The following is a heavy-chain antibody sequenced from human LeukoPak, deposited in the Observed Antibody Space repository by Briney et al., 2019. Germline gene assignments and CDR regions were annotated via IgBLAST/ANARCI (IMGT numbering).Heavy chain of an antibody. D-gene: IGHD2-2*01. J-gene: IGHJ4*02. CDR1: GGTFSSYA. CDR3: AAGYCSSTSCYWGFDY. CDR2: TIPIFGTA. V-gene: IGHV1-69*13. Sequence: ASVKVSCKASGGTFSSYAISWVRQAPGQGLEWMGGTIPIFGTANYAQKFQGRVTITADESTSTAYMELSSLRSEDTAVYYCAAGYCSSTSCYWGFDYWGQGTLVTVSS.